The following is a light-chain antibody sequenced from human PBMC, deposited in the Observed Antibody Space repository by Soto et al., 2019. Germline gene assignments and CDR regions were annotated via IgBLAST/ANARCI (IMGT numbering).Light chain of an antibody. V-gene: IGLV2-14*01. CDR3: ASYTSTNSLI. CDR1: SNDVGGYNF. CDR2: EVT. J-gene: IGLJ2*01. Sequence: QLVLTQPASVSGSPRQSITISCTGSSNDVGGYNFVSWYQQHPGKAPKLLIYEVTNRPSGISDRFSGSRSGNTASLTISGLQPEDEAGYYCASYTSTNSLIFGGGTKLTVL.